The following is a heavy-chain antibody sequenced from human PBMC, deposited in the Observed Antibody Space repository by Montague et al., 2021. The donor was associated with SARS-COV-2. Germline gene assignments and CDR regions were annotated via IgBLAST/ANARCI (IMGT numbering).Heavy chain of an antibody. CDR1: GFSLSTSGMC. J-gene: IGHJ6*02. V-gene: IGHV2-70*01. CDR2: IDWDDDK. Sequence: PALVKPTQTLTLTCTFSGFSLSTSGMCVSWIRQPPGKALEWPALIDWDDDKYYSTSLKTRLTISKDTSKNQVVLTMTNMDPVDTATYYCARMTTVVTLGYYYYYGMDVWGQGATATVSS. CDR3: ARMTTVVTLGYYYYYGMDV. D-gene: IGHD4-23*01.